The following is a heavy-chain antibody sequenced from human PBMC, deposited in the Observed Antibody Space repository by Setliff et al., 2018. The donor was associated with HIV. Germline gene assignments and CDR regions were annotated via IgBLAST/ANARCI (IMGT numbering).Heavy chain of an antibody. CDR3: ARDKVTDDAFDI. CDR1: GGSINSYY. CDR2: IGYNGDT. J-gene: IGHJ3*02. D-gene: IGHD4-4*01. V-gene: IGHV4-59*12. Sequence: SETLSLTCTVSGGSINSYYWNWIWQSPGKGLEWIGYIGYNGDTSYNPSLNSRVTLSVDTSKNQFSLKLSSVTAADTAVYYCARDKVTDDAFDIWGQGTMVTVSS.